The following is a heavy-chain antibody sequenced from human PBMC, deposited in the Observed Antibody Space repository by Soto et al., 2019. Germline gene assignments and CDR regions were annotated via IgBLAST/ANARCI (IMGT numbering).Heavy chain of an antibody. V-gene: IGHV4-39*01. CDR1: SGSISSTSYF. CDR3: ARHESGTKYSFNY. Sequence: PSETLSLTCTVSSGSISSTSYFWGWIRQPPGKGLEWIGTIYYSGTTYYNPSLKSRVTISVDTSNNQFSLKLTSVTAADTAVYYCARHESGTKYSFNYWGQGTLVTVSS. CDR2: IYYSGTT. J-gene: IGHJ4*02.